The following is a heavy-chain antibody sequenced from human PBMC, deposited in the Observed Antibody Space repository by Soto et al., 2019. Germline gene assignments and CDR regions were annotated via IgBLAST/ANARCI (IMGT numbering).Heavy chain of an antibody. V-gene: IGHV4-34*01. D-gene: IGHD2-15*01. Sequence: SETLSLTCAVYGGSFSGYYWSWIRQPPGKGLEWIGEINHSGSTNYNPSLKSRVTISVDTSKNQFSLKLSSVTAADTAVYYCARGSEDIVVVVAAPYYYYGMDVWGQGTTVTVSS. J-gene: IGHJ6*02. CDR1: GGSFSGYY. CDR2: INHSGST. CDR3: ARGSEDIVVVVAAPYYYYGMDV.